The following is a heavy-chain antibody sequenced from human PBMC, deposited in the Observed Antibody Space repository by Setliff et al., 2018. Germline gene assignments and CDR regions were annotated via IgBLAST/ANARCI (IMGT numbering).Heavy chain of an antibody. Sequence: GGSLSLSCAASGFTFSSYWMSWVRQAPGKGLEWVANIKQDGSEKYYVDPVKGRFTISRDNAKNSLYLQMNSLRAEDTAVYYCARDYTYYDFWSGPSSDAFDIWGQGKMVTVSS. CDR1: GFTFSSYW. CDR3: ARDYTYYDFWSGPSSDAFDI. D-gene: IGHD3-3*01. V-gene: IGHV3-7*01. J-gene: IGHJ3*02. CDR2: IKQDGSEK.